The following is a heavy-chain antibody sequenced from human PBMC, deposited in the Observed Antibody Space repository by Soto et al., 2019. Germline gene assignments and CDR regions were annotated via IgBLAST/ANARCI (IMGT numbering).Heavy chain of an antibody. CDR3: ARGRVAAAGTFDY. CDR1: GGTFSSYA. V-gene: IGHV1-8*02. J-gene: IGHJ4*02. CDR2: XNXXSXXX. Sequence: ASVKVSCKASGGTFSSYAISWVRQAPGQGLEXMGXXNXXSXXXXXAXXFQGRVTMTRNTSISTAYMELSSLRSEETAVYYCARGRVAAAGTFDYWGQGTLVTVSS. D-gene: IGHD6-13*01.